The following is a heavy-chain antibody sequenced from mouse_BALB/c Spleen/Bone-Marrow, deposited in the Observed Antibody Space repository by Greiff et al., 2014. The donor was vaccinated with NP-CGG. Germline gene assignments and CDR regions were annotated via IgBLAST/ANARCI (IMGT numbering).Heavy chain of an antibody. V-gene: IGHV1-5*01. CDR1: GYTFTNCW. J-gene: IGHJ3*01. CDR3: ARNWDWVFAY. Sequence: VQLQQSGTVLARPGASLRMSCKASGYTFTNCWINWIKQRPGQGLEWIGAIYPGNNDAKYTQKFKAKAKLTAVTSTSTADTELSSLTNEDSAVYYCARNWDWVFAYWGQGTLVTVSA. D-gene: IGHD4-1*01. CDR2: IYPGNNDA.